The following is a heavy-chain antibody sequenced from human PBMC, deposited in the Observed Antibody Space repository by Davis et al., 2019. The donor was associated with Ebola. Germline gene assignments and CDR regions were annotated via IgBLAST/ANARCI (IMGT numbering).Heavy chain of an antibody. CDR1: GFTFSSYV. J-gene: IGHJ4*02. D-gene: IGHD2-2*02. Sequence: PGRSLRLSCAASGFTFSSYVMHWVRRAPGKGLEWVALISSDGSNEYYADSVKGRVTTSRDTSKNTLYLQMTSLSAEDTAIYYCARDRVPSAIRSCHSWGQGTLVTVSS. V-gene: IGHV3-30-3*01. CDR3: ARDRVPSAIRSCHS. CDR2: ISSDGSNE.